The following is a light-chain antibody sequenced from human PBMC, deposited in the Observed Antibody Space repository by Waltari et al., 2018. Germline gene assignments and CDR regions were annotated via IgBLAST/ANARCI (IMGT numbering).Light chain of an antibody. Sequence: AIRMTQSPSSLSASTGDRVTITCRASRGISSYLAWYQQKPGKAPKLLIYAASTLQSGVPSRFSGSGSGTDFTLTISCLQSEDFATYYCQQYYSYPQTFGQGTKLEI. CDR1: RGISSY. V-gene: IGKV1-8*01. CDR2: AAS. CDR3: QQYYSYPQT. J-gene: IGKJ2*01.